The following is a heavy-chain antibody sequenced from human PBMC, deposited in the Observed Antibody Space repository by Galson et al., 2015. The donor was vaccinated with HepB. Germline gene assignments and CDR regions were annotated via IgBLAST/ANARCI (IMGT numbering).Heavy chain of an antibody. CDR3: TRGFPYYNNELNDN. J-gene: IGHJ4*02. CDR1: GFTFTGYA. CDR2: ISSGGSYI. V-gene: IGHV3-21*01. Sequence: SLRLSCAASGFTFTGYAMNWVRQPPGRGLEWISSISSGGSYIYYADSVEGRFTISRDNARNSLFLQLNSLRAEDTAVYYCTRGFPYYNNELNDNWGQGTLVTVSS. D-gene: IGHD3-22*01.